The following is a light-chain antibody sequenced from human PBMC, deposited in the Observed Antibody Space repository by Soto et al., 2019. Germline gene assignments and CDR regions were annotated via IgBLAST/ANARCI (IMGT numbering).Light chain of an antibody. Sequence: IQLTQFPSSLSASIGDRVTLTCRASQAISDYLAWYQQKPGTAPKLLIYAASTLQTGVPSRFSGSGYGTYFTLTISGLQPEDFATYFCQYVNSYSWAFGQGTKVEIK. CDR3: QYVNSYSWA. J-gene: IGKJ1*01. CDR2: AAS. CDR1: QAISDY. V-gene: IGKV1-9*01.